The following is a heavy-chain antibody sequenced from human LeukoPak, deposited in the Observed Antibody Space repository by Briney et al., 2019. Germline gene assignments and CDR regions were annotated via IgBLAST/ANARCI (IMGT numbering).Heavy chain of an antibody. D-gene: IGHD4-17*01. J-gene: IGHJ4*02. V-gene: IGHV4-39*07. Sequence: PSQTLSLTCTVSGGSISSSSYYWGWIRQPPGKGLEWIGSIYYSGSTYYNPSLKSRVTISVDTSKNQFSLKLSSVTAADTAVYYCARVPRDDYGDYDGLDYWGQGTLVTVSS. CDR1: GGSISSSSYY. CDR2: IYYSGST. CDR3: ARVPRDDYGDYDGLDY.